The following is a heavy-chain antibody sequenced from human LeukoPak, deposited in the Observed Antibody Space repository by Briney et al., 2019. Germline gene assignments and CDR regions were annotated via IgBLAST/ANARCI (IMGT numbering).Heavy chain of an antibody. CDR1: GFTFSDYY. J-gene: IGHJ6*04. Sequence: PGGSLRLSSAASGFTFSDYYMSWIRQAPGKGLEWVSYISSSSSYTNYADSVKGRFTISRDNAKNSLYLQMNSLRAEDTAVYYCARDLVWLGVYGMDVWGKGTTVTVSS. D-gene: IGHD3-10*01. CDR3: ARDLVWLGVYGMDV. CDR2: ISSSSSYT. V-gene: IGHV3-11*06.